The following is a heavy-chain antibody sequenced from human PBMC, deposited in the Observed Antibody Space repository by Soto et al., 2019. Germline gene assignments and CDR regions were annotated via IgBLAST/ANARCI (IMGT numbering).Heavy chain of an antibody. J-gene: IGHJ4*02. Sequence: MLVNPTQTLTLTCTFSGFSLSTSGVGVGWIRQPPGKALEWLTLVFWDNDKRYSPALESRVTITKDASKKQVVLTMTNVDPMDTATYYCARLHYYDSSGYLRPFDHWGPGTLLTVSS. V-gene: IGHV2-5*02. CDR2: VFWDNDK. CDR1: GFSLSTSGVG. D-gene: IGHD3-22*01. CDR3: ARLHYYDSSGYLRPFDH.